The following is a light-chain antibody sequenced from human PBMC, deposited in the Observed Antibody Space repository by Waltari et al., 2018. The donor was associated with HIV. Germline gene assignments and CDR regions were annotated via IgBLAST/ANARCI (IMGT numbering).Light chain of an antibody. CDR1: NIGIKA. V-gene: IGLV3-21*02. CDR2: VDS. J-gene: IGLJ3*02. Sequence: SYVLTQPPSVSVAPGQTASITCGGNNIGIKAVHWYQQKSGQAPEVGDHVDSDRPSGIPERFSGSNSGNTATLTITRVEAWDEADYYCHVWDSSSDVVFGGGTKLTVL. CDR3: HVWDSSSDVV.